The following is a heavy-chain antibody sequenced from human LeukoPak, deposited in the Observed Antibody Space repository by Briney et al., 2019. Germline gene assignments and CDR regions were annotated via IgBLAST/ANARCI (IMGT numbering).Heavy chain of an antibody. CDR2: ISGSGGST. CDR1: GFTFSSYA. J-gene: IGHJ4*02. D-gene: IGHD3-10*01. V-gene: IGHV3-23*01. CDR3: AKSNTGYYYGSGSYYPFDY. Sequence: GGSLRLSCAASGFTFSSYAMSWVRQAPGKGLEWVSAISGSGGSTYYADSVKGRFTISRDNSKNTLYLQMNSLRAEDTAVYYCAKSNTGYYYGSGSYYPFDYWGQGTLDTVSS.